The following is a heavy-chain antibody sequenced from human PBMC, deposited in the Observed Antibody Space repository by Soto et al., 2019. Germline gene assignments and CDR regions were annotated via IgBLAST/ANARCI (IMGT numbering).Heavy chain of an antibody. CDR3: ARGRYCQTCRCFPSWFDS. V-gene: IGHV4-30-4*01. CDR2: IYKSATT. J-gene: IGHJ5*01. D-gene: IGHD2-15*01. Sequence: SETLSLTCSVSGDSISNLDYFWAWIRQPPGQALEYIGYIYKSATTYYNPSFESRVAISVDTSKSQFSLNVTSVTAADTAVYFCARGRYCQTCRCFPSWFDSWGQGALVTVSS. CDR1: GDSISNLDYF.